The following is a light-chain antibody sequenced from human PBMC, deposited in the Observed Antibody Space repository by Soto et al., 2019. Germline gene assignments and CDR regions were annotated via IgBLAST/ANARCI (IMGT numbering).Light chain of an antibody. V-gene: IGKV1-27*01. CDR2: AAS. Sequence: DIQMTQSPSSLSASVGDRVTITCRASQGISSYLAWYQQKLGKVPKLLISAASTLQSGVPSRFSDSGSGTDFTLTISSLQPEDVATYYCEKYSSVTTFGQGTRLEI. J-gene: IGKJ5*01. CDR3: EKYSSVTT. CDR1: QGISSY.